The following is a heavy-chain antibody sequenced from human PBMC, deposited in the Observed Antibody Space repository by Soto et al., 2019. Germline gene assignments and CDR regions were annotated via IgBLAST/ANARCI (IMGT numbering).Heavy chain of an antibody. D-gene: IGHD1-26*01. CDR3: AREPSIVVATNSYYYYYGMDV. Sequence: GGSLRLSCAASGFTFSSYWMSWVRQAPGKGLEWVANLKQDGSEKYYVDSVKGRFTISRDNAKNSLYLQMNSLRAEDTAVYYCAREPSIVVATNSYYYYYGMDVWGQGTTVTVSS. CDR1: GFTFSSYW. V-gene: IGHV3-7*01. J-gene: IGHJ6*02. CDR2: LKQDGSEK.